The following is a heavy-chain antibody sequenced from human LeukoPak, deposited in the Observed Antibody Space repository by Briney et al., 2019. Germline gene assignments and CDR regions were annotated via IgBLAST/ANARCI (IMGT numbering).Heavy chain of an antibody. CDR3: ARGTGFDY. Sequence: KASETLSLTCTVSGGSISSYYWSWIRQPPRKGREWIGYIYYSGSTNYNPSLKSRVTISVDTSKNQFSLKLSSVTAADTAVYYCARGTGFDYWGQGTLVTVSS. D-gene: IGHD1-14*01. J-gene: IGHJ4*02. CDR2: IYYSGST. CDR1: GGSISSYY. V-gene: IGHV4-59*01.